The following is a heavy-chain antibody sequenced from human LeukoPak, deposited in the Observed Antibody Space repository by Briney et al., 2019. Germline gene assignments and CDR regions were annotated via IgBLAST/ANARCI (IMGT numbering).Heavy chain of an antibody. CDR3: AKGSYYDSSGYYYFDS. CDR2: ISGGGGRT. V-gene: IGHV3-23*01. J-gene: IGHJ4*02. D-gene: IGHD3-22*01. CDR1: GFTVSSNY. Sequence: GGSLRLSCAASGFTVSSNYMSWVRQAPGKGLEWVSGISGGGGRTYYADSVKGRFAISRDNSKTSLYLQMNSPRAEDTAAYYCAKGSYYDSSGYYYFDSWGQGTLVTVSS.